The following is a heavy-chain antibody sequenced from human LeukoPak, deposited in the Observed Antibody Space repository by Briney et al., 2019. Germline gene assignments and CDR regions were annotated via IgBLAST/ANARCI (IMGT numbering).Heavy chain of an antibody. J-gene: IGHJ4*02. CDR3: ARENTIFGTGGLGY. V-gene: IGHV1-2*02. Sequence: ASVKVSCKASGYTFTSYGISWVRQAPGQGLEWMGWINPNSGGTNYAQKFQGRVTMTRDTSISTAYMELSRLRSDDTAVYYCARENTIFGTGGLGYWGQGTLVTVSS. CDR2: INPNSGGT. D-gene: IGHD3-3*01. CDR1: GYTFTSYG.